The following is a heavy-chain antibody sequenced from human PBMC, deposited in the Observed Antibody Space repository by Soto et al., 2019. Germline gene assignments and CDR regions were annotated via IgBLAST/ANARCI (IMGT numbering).Heavy chain of an antibody. D-gene: IGHD2-21*02. Sequence: PSETLSLTCTVSGGSISSYYWSWIRQPPGKGLEWIGYIYYSGSTNYNPSLKSRVTISVDTSKNQFSLKLSSVTAAVTAVYYCARNNAYCGGDCYSLWGQGTLVTVSS. CDR3: ARNNAYCGGDCYSL. V-gene: IGHV4-59*01. CDR1: GGSISSYY. CDR2: IYYSGST. J-gene: IGHJ4*02.